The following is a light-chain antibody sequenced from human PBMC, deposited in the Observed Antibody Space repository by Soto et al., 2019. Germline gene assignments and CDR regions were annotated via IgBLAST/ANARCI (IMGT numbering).Light chain of an antibody. V-gene: IGKV3-11*01. Sequence: IVLTQSPATLSLSPGKRATLSCRASQNISSYLIWYQQKPGQAPRLLIYDVSNRATGIPARFSGSGSGTDFTLTISSLQPEDFATYYCQQSYSTPWTFGQGTKVDIK. J-gene: IGKJ1*01. CDR1: QNISSY. CDR3: QQSYSTPWT. CDR2: DVS.